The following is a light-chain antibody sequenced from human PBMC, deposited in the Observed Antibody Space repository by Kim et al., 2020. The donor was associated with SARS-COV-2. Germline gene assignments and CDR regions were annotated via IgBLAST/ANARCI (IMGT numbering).Light chain of an antibody. V-gene: IGKV1-39*01. CDR2: AAS. CDR3: QQNYSIPWT. CDR1: QSISIY. Sequence: DIQITQSPSSLSASVGDRVTITCRASQSISIYLNWYQHKPGKAPKLLMYAASSLHSGVPSRFSGSGSGTDFTLTISSLQPEDFASYYCQQNYSIPWTFGQGTKVDSK. J-gene: IGKJ1*01.